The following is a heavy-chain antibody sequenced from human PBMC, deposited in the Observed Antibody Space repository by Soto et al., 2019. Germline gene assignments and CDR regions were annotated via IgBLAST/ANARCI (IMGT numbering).Heavy chain of an antibody. D-gene: IGHD6-19*01. Sequence: EVQLLESGGGLVQPGRSLRLSCAASGFTFSSYAMNWVHQAPGKGLEWVSAMSGTGGTTYYADSVKGRFTISIDNSKNTLYLQMNSLRVEDTAVFYCAKAGFSSGWSPSYFDYWGQGTLVTVSS. CDR3: AKAGFSSGWSPSYFDY. CDR1: GFTFSSYA. V-gene: IGHV3-23*01. CDR2: MSGTGGTT. J-gene: IGHJ4*02.